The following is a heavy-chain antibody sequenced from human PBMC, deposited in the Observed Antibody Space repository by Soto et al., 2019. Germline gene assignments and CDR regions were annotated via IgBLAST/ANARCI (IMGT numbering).Heavy chain of an antibody. CDR1: GGSISSSSYY. CDR3: ARLDVVVPAAKLFDY. CDR2: IYYSGST. V-gene: IGHV4-39*01. Sequence: PSETLSLTCTVSGGSISSSSYYWGWIRQPPGKGLEWIGSIYYSGSTYYNPSLKSRVTISVDTSKNQFSLKLSSVTAADTAVYYCARLDVVVPAAKLFDYWGQGTLVTVSS. D-gene: IGHD2-2*01. J-gene: IGHJ4*02.